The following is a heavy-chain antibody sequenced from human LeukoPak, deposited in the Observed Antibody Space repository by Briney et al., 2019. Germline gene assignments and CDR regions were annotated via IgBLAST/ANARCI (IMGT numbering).Heavy chain of an antibody. V-gene: IGHV3-30-3*01. Sequence: GGSLRLSCAASGFTFSSYAMHWVRQAPVKELEWVAVISYDGSNKYYADSVKGRFTISRDNSKNTLYLQMNSLRAEDTAVYYCAIVAADRDYWGQGTLVTVSS. CDR1: GFTFSSYA. D-gene: IGHD6-13*01. J-gene: IGHJ4*02. CDR3: AIVAADRDY. CDR2: ISYDGSNK.